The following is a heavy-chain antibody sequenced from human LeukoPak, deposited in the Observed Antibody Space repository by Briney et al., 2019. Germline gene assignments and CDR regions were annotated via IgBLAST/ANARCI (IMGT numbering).Heavy chain of an antibody. J-gene: IGHJ4*02. Sequence: TGGSLRLSCAASGFTFSSYGMHWVRQAPGKGLEWVAVIWYDGSNKYYADSVKGRFTISRDNSKNTLYLQMNSLRAEDTAVYYCARGKSGGATHPVDYWGQGTLVTVSS. V-gene: IGHV3-33*01. CDR3: ARGKSGGATHPVDY. CDR1: GFTFSSYG. D-gene: IGHD1-26*01. CDR2: IWYDGSNK.